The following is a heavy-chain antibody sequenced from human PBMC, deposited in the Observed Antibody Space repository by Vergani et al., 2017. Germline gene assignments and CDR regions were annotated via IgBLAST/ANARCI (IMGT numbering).Heavy chain of an antibody. CDR2: RSASDRRT. Sequence: EVQLVESGGGLVQPGGSLRLSCAASGFTFIMHAMSWVRQAPGKGLEWVSTRSASDRRTHYADSVKGRFTISRDISKNTLFLHMNSLRPEDTAVYYCAKVGRSEVAGTFGAFDIWGQGTMVTVSS. J-gene: IGHJ3*02. CDR3: AKVGRSEVAGTFGAFDI. CDR1: GFTFIMHA. V-gene: IGHV3-23*04. D-gene: IGHD6-19*01.